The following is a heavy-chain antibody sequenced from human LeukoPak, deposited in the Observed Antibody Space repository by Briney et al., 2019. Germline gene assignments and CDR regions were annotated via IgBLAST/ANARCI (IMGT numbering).Heavy chain of an antibody. CDR1: GYSISSGYY. CDR2: IYHSGST. V-gene: IGHV4-38-2*02. J-gene: IGHJ5*02. D-gene: IGHD3-10*01. CDR3: ARDSGTTGEVKFDP. Sequence: SETLSLTCTVSGYSISSGYYWGWIRQPPGQGLEWIGSIYHSGSTYYNPSLKSRVTISVDTSKNQFSLKLSSVTAADTAVYYCARDSGTTGEVKFDPWGQGTLVTVSS.